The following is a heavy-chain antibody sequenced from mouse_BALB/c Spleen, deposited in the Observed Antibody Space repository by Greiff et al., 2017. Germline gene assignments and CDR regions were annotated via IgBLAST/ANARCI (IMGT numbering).Heavy chain of an antibody. J-gene: IGHJ3*01. V-gene: IGHV3-8*02. CDR1: GDSITSGY. CDR2: ISYSGST. CDR3: ARNHYYGSTWFAY. D-gene: IGHD1-1*01. Sequence: VQLKQSGPSLVKPSQTLSLTCSVTGDSITSGYWNWIRKFPGNKLEYMGYISYSGSTYYNPSLKSRISITRDTSKNQYYLQLNSVTTEDTATYYCARNHYYGSTWFAYWGQGTLVTVSA.